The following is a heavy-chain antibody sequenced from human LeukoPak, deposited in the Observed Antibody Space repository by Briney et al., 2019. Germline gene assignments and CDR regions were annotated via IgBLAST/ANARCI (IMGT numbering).Heavy chain of an antibody. D-gene: IGHD1-26*01. Sequence: PGGSLRLSCAASGFTFSSYAMSWVRQAPGKGLEWVSAISGSGGSTYYADSVKGLFTISRDNSKNTLYLQMNSLRAEDTAVYYCVKARQKGIVPFDYWGQGTLVTVSS. CDR2: ISGSGGST. J-gene: IGHJ4*02. CDR3: VKARQKGIVPFDY. CDR1: GFTFSSYA. V-gene: IGHV3-23*01.